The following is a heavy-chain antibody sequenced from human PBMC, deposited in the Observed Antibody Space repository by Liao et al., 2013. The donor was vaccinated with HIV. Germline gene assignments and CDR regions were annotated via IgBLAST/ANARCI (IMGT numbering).Heavy chain of an antibody. Sequence: QVQLQESGPGLVKPSETLSLTCTVSGGSISSYYWSWIRQPAGKGLEWIGRIYTSGSTNYNPSLKSRVTMSVDTSKNQFSLKLSSVTAADTAVYYCARDGGERYWSGYYYYYYMDVWGKGANGHRLL. CDR1: GGSISSYY. CDR3: ARDGGERYWSGYYYYYYMDV. V-gene: IGHV4-4*07. D-gene: IGHD3-16*01. CDR2: IYTSGST. J-gene: IGHJ6*03.